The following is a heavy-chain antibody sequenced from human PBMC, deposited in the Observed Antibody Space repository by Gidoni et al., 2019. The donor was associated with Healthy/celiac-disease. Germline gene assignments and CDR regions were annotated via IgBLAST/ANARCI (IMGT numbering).Heavy chain of an antibody. Sequence: EVQLLESGGGLVQPGGSLRLSCAASGFTFSSYSMSWVRQGPGKGLGLVSAISGSGSSTYYADAVKGRFTISRDNSKNTLYLQMNSLRAEDTAVYYCAKDPSGGYCSGGSCSHSFDYWGQGTLVTVSS. CDR3: AKDPSGGYCSGGSCSHSFDY. J-gene: IGHJ4*02. CDR2: ISGSGSST. D-gene: IGHD2-15*01. CDR1: GFTFSSYS. V-gene: IGHV3-23*01.